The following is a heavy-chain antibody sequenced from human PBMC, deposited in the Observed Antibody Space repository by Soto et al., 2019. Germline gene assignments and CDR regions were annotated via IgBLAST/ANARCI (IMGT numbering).Heavy chain of an antibody. V-gene: IGHV3-49*03. CDR2: IRSKAYGGTT. Sequence: GGSLRLSCTASGFTFGDYAMSWFRQAPGKGLEWVGFIRSKAYGGTTEYAASVKGRFTISRDDSKSIAYLQMNSLKTEDTAVYYCTRALSKPIVGATSSAFGYWGQGTLVTVSS. CDR1: GFTFGDYA. CDR3: TRALSKPIVGATSSAFGY. D-gene: IGHD1-26*01. J-gene: IGHJ4*02.